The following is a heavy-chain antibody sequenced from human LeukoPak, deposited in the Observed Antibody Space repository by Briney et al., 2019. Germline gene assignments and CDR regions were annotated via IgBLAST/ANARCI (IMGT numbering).Heavy chain of an antibody. CDR1: GFTFSSYA. CDR2: ISGSGGST. J-gene: IGHJ4*02. V-gene: IGHV3-23*01. CDR3: AKDRSCTNDICHGDFDY. Sequence: GGSLRLSCAASGFTFSSYAVSWVRQAPGKGLEWVSSISGSGGSTYSADSVKGRFTISRDSSKNTLYLQMNSLRAEDTALYYCAKDRSCTNDICHGDFDYWGQGTLVTVSS. D-gene: IGHD2-8*01.